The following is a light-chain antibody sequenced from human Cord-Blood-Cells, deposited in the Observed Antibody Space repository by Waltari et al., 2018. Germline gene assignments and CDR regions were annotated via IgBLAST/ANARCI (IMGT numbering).Light chain of an antibody. J-gene: IGLJ2*01. CDR1: SSDVGGYNY. CDR3: SSYTSSSTLV. CDR2: DVS. Sequence: QSALTQPASVSGSPGQSITISCTGTSSDVGGYNYVPWYQQHPGKAPKLIIYDVSKRPSGVSNRFPGSKSGNTASLTISGLQAEDEADYYCSSYTSSSTLVFGGGTKLTVL. V-gene: IGLV2-14*01.